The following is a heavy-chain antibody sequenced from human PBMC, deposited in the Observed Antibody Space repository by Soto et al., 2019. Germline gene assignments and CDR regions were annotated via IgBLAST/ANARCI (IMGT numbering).Heavy chain of an antibody. CDR3: ARGGYCSGGSCSAFDY. J-gene: IGHJ4*02. CDR1: GGTFSSYT. Sequence: QVQLVQSWAEVKKPGSSVKVSCKASGGTFSSYTISWVRQAPGQGLEWMGRIIPILGIANYAQKFQGRVTITADKSTSTAYMELSSLRSEDTAVYYCARGGYCSGGSCSAFDYWGQGSLVTVSS. V-gene: IGHV1-69*02. D-gene: IGHD2-15*01. CDR2: IIPILGIA.